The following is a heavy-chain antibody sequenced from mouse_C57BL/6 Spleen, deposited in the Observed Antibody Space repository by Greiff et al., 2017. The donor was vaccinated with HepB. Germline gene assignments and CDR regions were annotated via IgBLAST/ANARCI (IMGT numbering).Heavy chain of an antibody. Sequence: EVQLVESGPGLVKPSQSLSLTCSVTGYSIPSGYYWNWIRKFPGNKLEWMGYISYDGSNNYNPSLKNRISITRDTSKNQFFLKLNAVTTEDTATYYCARGGYFDYWGQGTTLTVSS. CDR2: ISYDGSN. CDR1: GYSIPSGYY. CDR3: ARGGYFDY. J-gene: IGHJ2*01. V-gene: IGHV3-6*01.